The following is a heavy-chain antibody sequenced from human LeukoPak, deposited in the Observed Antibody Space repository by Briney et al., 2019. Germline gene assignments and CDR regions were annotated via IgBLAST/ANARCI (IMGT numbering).Heavy chain of an antibody. J-gene: IGHJ4*02. D-gene: IGHD3-10*01. CDR3: AKGFERLGGSGSYYSDY. CDR1: GFTFSSYT. V-gene: IGHV3-23*01. Sequence: PGGSLRLSCAASGFTFSSYTMSWVRQAPGKGLEWVSTISDGGGTTYYADSVKGRFTISRDNAQNSLYLEMNSLRAEDTALYYCAKGFERLGGSGSYYSDYWGQGTLVTVSS. CDR2: ISDGGGTT.